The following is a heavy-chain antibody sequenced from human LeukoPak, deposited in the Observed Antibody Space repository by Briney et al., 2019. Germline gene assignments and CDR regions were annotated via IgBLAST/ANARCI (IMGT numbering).Heavy chain of an antibody. CDR3: AKYTYGYPNWFHP. J-gene: IGHJ5*02. Sequence: PSETLSLTCTVSGGSISSSSYYWVWIRQPPGKGLEWIGEINQSGSTNYNPSLKSRVPISVDTSKHQFSLKLRPVTAPDTAVYHCAKYTYGYPNWFHPWGQGTLVPVSS. CDR1: GGSISSSSYY. CDR2: INQSGST. V-gene: IGHV4-39*07. D-gene: IGHD5-18*01.